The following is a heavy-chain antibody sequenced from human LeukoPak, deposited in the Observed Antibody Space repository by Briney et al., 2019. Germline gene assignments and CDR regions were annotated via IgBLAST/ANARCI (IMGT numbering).Heavy chain of an antibody. D-gene: IGHD3-10*01. V-gene: IGHV1-18*01. CDR1: GYTFTSYG. CDR3: ATLYYYGSGSTSNHPYYFDY. CDR2: LSAYNGNT. J-gene: IGHJ4*02. Sequence: ASVKVSCKASGYTFTSYGISWVRQAPGQGLEWMGWLSAYNGNTNYAQKLQGRVTMTTDTSTSTAYMELSSLRSEDTAVYYCATLYYYGSGSTSNHPYYFDYWGQGTLVTVSS.